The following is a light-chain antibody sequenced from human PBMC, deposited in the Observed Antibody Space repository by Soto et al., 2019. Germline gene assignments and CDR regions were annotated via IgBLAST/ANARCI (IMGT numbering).Light chain of an antibody. CDR2: DDD. CDR1: SSNIGGNS. J-gene: IGLJ1*01. CDR3: AAWDDIVNGYV. V-gene: IGLV1-51*01. Sequence: QSVLTQPPSVSAAPGQRVTISCSGSSSNIGGNSVSWYQQLPGTAPKLLIYDDDKRPSGIPDRFSGSKSGTSASLAISGLQSEDEADYYCAAWDDIVNGYVFGTGTKVTVL.